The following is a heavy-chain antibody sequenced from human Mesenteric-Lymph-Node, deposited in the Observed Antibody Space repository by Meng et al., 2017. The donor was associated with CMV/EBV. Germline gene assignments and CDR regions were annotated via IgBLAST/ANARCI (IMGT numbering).Heavy chain of an antibody. CDR2: ISAYNGNT. J-gene: IGHJ6*02. CDR1: GYTFTSYG. CDR3: ARDYDYYDFWSSYYDYYYYGMDV. Sequence: ASVKVSCKASGYTFTSYGISWVRQAPGQGLEWMGWISAYNGNTNYAQKLQGRVTMTTDTSTSTAYMELRSLRSDDTAVYYCARDYDYYDFWSSYYDYYYYGMDVWGQGTTVTVSS. V-gene: IGHV1-18*01. D-gene: IGHD3-3*01.